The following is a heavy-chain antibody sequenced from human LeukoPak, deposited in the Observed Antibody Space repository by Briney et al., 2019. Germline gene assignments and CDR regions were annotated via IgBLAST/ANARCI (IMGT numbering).Heavy chain of an antibody. D-gene: IGHD4-17*01. Sequence: PSQTLSLTCTVSGGSISSGGYYWSWIRQPPGKGLEWIGYIYHSGSTYYNPSLKSRVTISVDRSKNQFSLKLSSVTAADTAVYYCARDLNGDSPYYYYYYMDVWGKGTTVTVSS. CDR2: IYHSGST. J-gene: IGHJ6*03. V-gene: IGHV4-30-2*01. CDR1: GGSISSGGYY. CDR3: ARDLNGDSPYYYYYYMDV.